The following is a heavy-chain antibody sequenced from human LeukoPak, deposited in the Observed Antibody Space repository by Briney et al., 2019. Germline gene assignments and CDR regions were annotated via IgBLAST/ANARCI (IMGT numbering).Heavy chain of an antibody. J-gene: IGHJ6*02. Sequence: QPGGSLRLSCAASGFTFSSYAMSWVRQAPGKGLEWVSAISGSDGSTYYADSVKGRFTISRDNSKNTLYLQMNSLRAEDTAVYYCAKSRGIAAAGTYYYYGMDVWGQGTTVTVSS. CDR3: AKSRGIAAAGTYYYYGMDV. CDR2: ISGSDGST. D-gene: IGHD6-13*01. CDR1: GFTFSSYA. V-gene: IGHV3-23*01.